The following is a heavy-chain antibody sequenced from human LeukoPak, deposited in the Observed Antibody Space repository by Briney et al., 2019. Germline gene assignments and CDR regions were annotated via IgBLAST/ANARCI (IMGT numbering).Heavy chain of an antibody. CDR2: IYSGGGA. CDR1: GFTFISYS. D-gene: IGHD3-16*01. Sequence: GGSLRLSCAASGFTFISYSMNWVRQAPGKGLEWVSVIYSGGGAYYADSVKGRFTISTDTSKNTVYLQMNSLRVEDTAVYYCATSPGMMAYWGQGTLVTVSS. CDR3: ATSPGMMAY. J-gene: IGHJ4*02. V-gene: IGHV3-66*01.